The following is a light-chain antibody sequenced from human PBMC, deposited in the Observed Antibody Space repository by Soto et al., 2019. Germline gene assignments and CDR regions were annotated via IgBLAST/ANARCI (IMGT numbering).Light chain of an antibody. CDR3: QHYGSSPPEFT. Sequence: EIGVAQSPGTLSFSPGEKANLSCQASPSVRRRYLTWYQQRPGQAPRLLIFGASYRATGIPDRFSGSGSGTDFTLTISRLEPEDFAVYYCQHYGSSPPEFTFGPGTKVDSK. J-gene: IGKJ3*01. CDR2: GAS. V-gene: IGKV3-20*01. CDR1: PSVRRRY.